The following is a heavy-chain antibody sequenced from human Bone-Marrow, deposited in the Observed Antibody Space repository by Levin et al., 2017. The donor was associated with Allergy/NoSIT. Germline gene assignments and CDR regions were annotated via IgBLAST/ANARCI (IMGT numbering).Heavy chain of an antibody. D-gene: IGHD2-15*01. J-gene: IGHJ6*02. CDR2: IKSRNDGGTT. Sequence: PEASVKVSCAASGFNFTNAWMSWVRQAPGKGLEWVGRIKSRNDGGTTDYAAPVKGRFIISKDVSKNTLYLQMNSLKTQDTAVYYCSTEGGHCSGGSCYLLPFYYGMDVWGQGTTVTVSS. V-gene: IGHV3-15*01. CDR1: GFNFTNAW. CDR3: STEGGHCSGGSCYLLPFYYGMDV.